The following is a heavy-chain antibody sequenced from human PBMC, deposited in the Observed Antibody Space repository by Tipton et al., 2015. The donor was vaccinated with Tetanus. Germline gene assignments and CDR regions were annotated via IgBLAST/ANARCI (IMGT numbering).Heavy chain of an antibody. CDR2: INSDGSAR. J-gene: IGHJ5*02. D-gene: IGHD2-15*01. V-gene: IGHV3-74*01. CDR3: VREDILLRIYAVLDL. CDR1: GFTLSRYW. Sequence: SLRLSCEASGFTLSRYWTHWVRQTPGTGLVWVSRINSDGSARSYADSVKGRFTVSRDNAKNTVYLQMNSLRAEDTAVYYCVREDILLRIYAVLDLWGQGTLVTVSS.